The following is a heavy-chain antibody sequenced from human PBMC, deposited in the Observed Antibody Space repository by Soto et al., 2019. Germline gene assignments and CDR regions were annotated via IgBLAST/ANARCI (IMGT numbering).Heavy chain of an antibody. V-gene: IGHV4-31*03. J-gene: IGHJ4*02. CDR3: ARDSRRDRQFDY. CDR1: GGSISSGGYY. CDR2: IYYSGST. Sequence: QVQLQESGPGLVKPSQTLSLTCTVSGGSISSGGYYWSWIRQHPGKGLEWIGYIYYSGSTYYNPSLRRRVTISVDTSKNQFSLKLSSVTAADTAVYYCARDSRRDRQFDYWGQGTLVTVSS.